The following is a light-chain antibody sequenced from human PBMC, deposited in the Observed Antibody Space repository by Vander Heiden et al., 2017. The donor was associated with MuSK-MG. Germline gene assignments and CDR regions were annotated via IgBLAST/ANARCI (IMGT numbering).Light chain of an antibody. CDR3: QQYDSNPPIT. CDR2: WAS. V-gene: IGKV4-1*01. Sequence: DIVMTQSPDSLAVSLGERATINCKSSQSVLYSSNNKNYLAWYQQKPGQPPKLLIYWASTRESGVPDRFSGSGSGTDFTLTISSLQAEDVAVYYCQQYDSNPPITFGQGTRLEIK. J-gene: IGKJ5*01. CDR1: QSVLYSSNNKNY.